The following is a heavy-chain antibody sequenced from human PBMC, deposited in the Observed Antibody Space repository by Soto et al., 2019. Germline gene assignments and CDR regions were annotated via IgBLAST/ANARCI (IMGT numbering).Heavy chain of an antibody. J-gene: IGHJ6*02. D-gene: IGHD1-26*01. CDR3: ARDSSGTPLGSNCGMDV. CDR1: GYSFTSYD. V-gene: IGHV1-8*01. Sequence: ASLKVSCKASGYSFTSYDINWGRQATGQGLEWMGWMNPNSGNTGYAQKFQGRVTMTRNTSISTAYMELSSLRAEDTAVYYCARDSSGTPLGSNCGMDVWGQGTTVTVS. CDR2: MNPNSGNT.